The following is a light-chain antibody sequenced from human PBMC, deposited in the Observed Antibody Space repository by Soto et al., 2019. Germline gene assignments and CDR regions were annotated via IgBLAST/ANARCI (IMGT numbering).Light chain of an antibody. Sequence: QSVLTQPASLSGSPGQSITISCTGTSSDVGYYNYVSWYQQHPGKAPKVIIYEVSNRPSGVSYRFSGSKSGNTASLTISGLQAEDEADYYCRSYISVSSPVVFGGGTNLTVL. CDR2: EVS. V-gene: IGLV2-14*01. CDR1: SSDVGYYNY. J-gene: IGLJ2*01. CDR3: RSYISVSSPVV.